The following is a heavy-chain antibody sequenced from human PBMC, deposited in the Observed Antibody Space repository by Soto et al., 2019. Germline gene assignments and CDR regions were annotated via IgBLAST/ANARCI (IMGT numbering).Heavy chain of an antibody. CDR3: ARGPNYDILTGYYTPYGMDV. Sequence: ASVKVSCKASGYTFTGYYIHWVRQAPGQGLEWMGWINPNSGGTNYAQKFQGWVTMTRDTSISTAYMELSRLRSDDTAVYYCARGPNYDILTGYYTPYGMDVWGQGTTVTVSS. CDR1: GYTFTGYY. J-gene: IGHJ6*02. V-gene: IGHV1-2*04. D-gene: IGHD3-9*01. CDR2: INPNSGGT.